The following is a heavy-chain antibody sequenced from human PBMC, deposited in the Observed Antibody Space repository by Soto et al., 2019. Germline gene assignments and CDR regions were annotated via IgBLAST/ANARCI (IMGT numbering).Heavy chain of an antibody. CDR3: AGCSGGSCDYYYYGMEV. CDR2: IIPIFGTA. J-gene: IGHJ6*02. CDR1: GGTFSTYT. D-gene: IGHD2-15*01. V-gene: IGHV1-69*13. Sequence: SVKVSCKASGGTFSTYTISWVRQAPGQGLEWMGGIIPIFGTANYAQKFQGRVTITADESTSTAYMELSSLRSEDTAVYYCAGCSGGSCDYYYYGMEVWGQGTTVTVSS.